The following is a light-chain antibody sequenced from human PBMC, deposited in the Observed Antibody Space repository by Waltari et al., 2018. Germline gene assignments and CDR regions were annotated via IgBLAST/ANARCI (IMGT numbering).Light chain of an antibody. J-gene: IGKJ1*01. CDR1: QSVLYNSNDKNY. CDR2: WAS. CDR3: QQYYRIPRT. Sequence: DIVMTQSPDSLAVSLGERATINCKSSQSVLYNSNDKNYLAWYQKKPGQPPRLLIYWASTRESGVPGRFSGSGSGTDFTLTISSLQAEDVAVYYCQQYYRIPRTFGQGTTVDIK. V-gene: IGKV4-1*01.